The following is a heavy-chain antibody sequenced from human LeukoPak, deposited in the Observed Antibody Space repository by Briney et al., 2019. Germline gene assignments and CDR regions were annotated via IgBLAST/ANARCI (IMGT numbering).Heavy chain of an antibody. V-gene: IGHV4-30-4*08. CDR3: AREGTGYDFWSGYYGGVFDY. Sequence: PSETLSLTCTVSGGSIGSGDYYWSCLRQPPGEGLEWIRYIYYGGSTYYNPSLKSRVTISVDTSKNQFSLKLSSVTAADTAVYYGAREGTGYDFWSGYYGGVFDYWGQGTLVTVSS. J-gene: IGHJ4*02. CDR2: IYYGGST. CDR1: GGSIGSGDYY. D-gene: IGHD3-3*01.